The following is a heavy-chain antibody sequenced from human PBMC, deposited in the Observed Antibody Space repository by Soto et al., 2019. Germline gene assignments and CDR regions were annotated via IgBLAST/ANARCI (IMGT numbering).Heavy chain of an antibody. J-gene: IGHJ6*02. Sequence: PGXSKRISCKGAGYLFINYWISWVRQMHGQGLEWMGRLDPGGSVINYSPSFQGHVTISVAKSLNTAYLQWSSLRASDSAMYYCARLYSSSSRDGWGQGTTVTFSS. V-gene: IGHV5-10-1*01. D-gene: IGHD6-6*01. CDR3: ARLYSSSSRDG. CDR1: GYLFINYW. CDR2: LDPGGSVI.